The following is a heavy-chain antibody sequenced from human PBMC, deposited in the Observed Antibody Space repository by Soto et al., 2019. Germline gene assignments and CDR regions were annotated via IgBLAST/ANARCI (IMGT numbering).Heavy chain of an antibody. CDR1: GGTFSSYA. V-gene: IGHV1-69*01. Sequence: QVQLVQSGAEVKKPGSSVKVSCKASGGTFSSYAISWVRQAPGQGLEWMGGIIPIFGTANYAQKFQGRVTITADESTSTASMELSSLRSEDTAVYYCAREVGGPGDRIAARPYYYYYYGMDVWGQGTTVTVSS. J-gene: IGHJ6*02. CDR2: IIPIFGTA. CDR3: AREVGGPGDRIAARPYYYYYYGMDV. D-gene: IGHD6-6*01.